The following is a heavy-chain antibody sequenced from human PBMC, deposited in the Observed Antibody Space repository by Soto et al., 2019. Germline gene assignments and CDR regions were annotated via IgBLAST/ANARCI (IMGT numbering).Heavy chain of an antibody. CDR2: ISYDGKNK. J-gene: IGHJ4*02. D-gene: IGHD6-6*01. CDR3: TKSWNEYSSSS. Sequence: QVQLVESGGGVVQPGRSLRLSCAASGFTFSSYGMHWVRQAPGKGLEWVAVISYDGKNKYYADSVKGRFTISRDNSKNTLYLQMNSLRAEDTAVYYCTKSWNEYSSSSWGQGTLVTVSS. V-gene: IGHV3-30*18. CDR1: GFTFSSYG.